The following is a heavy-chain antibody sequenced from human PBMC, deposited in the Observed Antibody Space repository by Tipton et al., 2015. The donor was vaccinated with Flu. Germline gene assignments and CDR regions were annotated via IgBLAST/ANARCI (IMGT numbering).Heavy chain of an antibody. Sequence: TLSLTCTVSGYSIGSGYYWGWIRQHPGKGLEWIGSIYHSGSTYYNPSLMSRVTISVDTSKNQLSLKLSSVTAADTAVYYCARVKHGDYFDYWGQGTLVTVSS. CDR2: IYHSGST. J-gene: IGHJ4*02. CDR1: GYSIGSGYY. D-gene: IGHD4-17*01. V-gene: IGHV4-38-2*02. CDR3: ARVKHGDYFDY.